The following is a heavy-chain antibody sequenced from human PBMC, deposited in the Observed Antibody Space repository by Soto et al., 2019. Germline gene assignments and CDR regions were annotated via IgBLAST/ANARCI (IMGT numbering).Heavy chain of an antibody. Sequence: GESLKISCKGSGYSFTSYWISWVRQMPGKGLEWMGRIDPSDSYTNYSPSFQGHVTISADKSISTAYLQWSSLKASDTAMYYCASPYYYDSSGYVWGQGTLVTVSS. CDR3: ASPYYYDSSGYV. D-gene: IGHD3-22*01. CDR1: GYSFTSYW. CDR2: IDPSDSYT. V-gene: IGHV5-10-1*01. J-gene: IGHJ4*02.